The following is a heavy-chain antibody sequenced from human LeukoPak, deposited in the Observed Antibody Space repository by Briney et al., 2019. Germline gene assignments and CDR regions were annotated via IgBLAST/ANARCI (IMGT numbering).Heavy chain of an antibody. V-gene: IGHV1-18*01. CDR3: ARSPLQLWLGANWFDP. CDR1: GYTFTSYG. Sequence: ASVKVSCKASGYTFTSYGISWVRQAPGQGLEWMGWISAYNGNTNYAQKLQGRVTMTTDTSTSTAYMELRSLRSDDTAVYYCARSPLQLWLGANWFDPWGQGTLVTVSS. D-gene: IGHD5-18*01. CDR2: ISAYNGNT. J-gene: IGHJ5*02.